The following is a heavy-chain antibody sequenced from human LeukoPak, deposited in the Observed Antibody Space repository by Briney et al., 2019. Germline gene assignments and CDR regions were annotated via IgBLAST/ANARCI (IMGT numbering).Heavy chain of an antibody. CDR2: INAGNGNT. J-gene: IGHJ6*02. D-gene: IGHD3-9*01. V-gene: IGHV1-3*01. CDR3: ARDGVPRTWYDILTGYQDPYYYYGMDV. Sequence: ASVKVSCKASGYTFTSYAMHWVRQAPGQRLEWMGWINAGNGNTKYSQKFQGRVTITRDTSASTAYMELSSLRSEDTAVYYCARDGVPRTWYDILTGYQDPYYYYGMDVWGQGTTVTVSS. CDR1: GYTFTSYA.